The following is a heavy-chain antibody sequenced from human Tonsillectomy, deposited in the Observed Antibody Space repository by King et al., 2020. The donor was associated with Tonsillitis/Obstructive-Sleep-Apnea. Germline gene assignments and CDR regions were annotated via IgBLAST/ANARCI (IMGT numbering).Heavy chain of an antibody. CDR1: GYTFTSNW. CDR2: IYPDDSDT. Sequence: QLVQSGAEAKKPGESLKISCKTSGYTFTSNWIGWVRQKPGEGLEWMGIIYPDDSDTRYRLSFQGQVTISADKSISTAYLQWSSLQASDTAMYYCARQVGATLLFDYWGQGTLVTVSS. D-gene: IGHD1-26*01. J-gene: IGHJ4*02. CDR3: ARQVGATLLFDY. V-gene: IGHV5-51*01.